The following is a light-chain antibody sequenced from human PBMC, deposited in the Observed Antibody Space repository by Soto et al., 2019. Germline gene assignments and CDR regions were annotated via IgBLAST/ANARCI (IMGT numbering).Light chain of an antibody. CDR3: QQYNNWPIT. Sequence: EIVLTQSPATLSLSPGERATLSCRASQSVGSHLAWFQQRPGQAPRLLIYGASTRATGIPARFSGSGSGTEFTLTISSLQSEDFEVYYCQQYNNWPITFGQGTRLEIK. CDR1: QSVGSH. CDR2: GAS. V-gene: IGKV3-15*01. J-gene: IGKJ5*01.